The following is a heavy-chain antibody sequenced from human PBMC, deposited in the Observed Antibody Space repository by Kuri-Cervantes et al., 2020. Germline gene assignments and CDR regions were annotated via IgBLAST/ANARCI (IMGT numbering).Heavy chain of an antibody. CDR1: GYSISSDYY. D-gene: IGHD6-19*01. J-gene: IGHJ6*02. Sequence: SETLSLTCAVSGYSISSDYYWGWIRQPPGKGLEWIGNIFHSGSTYYNPSLKSRVTISVDTSKNQFSLQLNSVTPEDTAVYYCARDLAMGSGRYGMDVWGQGTTVTVSS. V-gene: IGHV4-38-2*02. CDR3: ARDLAMGSGRYGMDV. CDR2: IFHSGST.